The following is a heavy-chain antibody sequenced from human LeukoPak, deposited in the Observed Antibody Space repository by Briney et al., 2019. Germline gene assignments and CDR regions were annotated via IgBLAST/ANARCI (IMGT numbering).Heavy chain of an antibody. CDR3: ARDLGEMATMPFDY. CDR2: IWYDGSNK. D-gene: IGHD5-24*01. J-gene: IGHJ4*02. V-gene: IGHV3-33*08. Sequence: PGGSLRLSCAASGFTFSSYWMHWVRQAPGKGLEWVAVIWYDGSNKYYADSVKGRFTISRDNSKNTLYLQMNSLRAEDTAVYYCARDLGEMATMPFDYWGQGTLVTVSS. CDR1: GFTFSSYW.